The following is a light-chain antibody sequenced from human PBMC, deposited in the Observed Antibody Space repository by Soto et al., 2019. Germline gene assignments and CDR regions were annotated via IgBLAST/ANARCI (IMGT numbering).Light chain of an antibody. Sequence: EIVMTPSPVTLSVSPVERVTLSCRASQSVSSNLAWYQQKPGQAPSLLIYGAFTRATGIPARFSGTGSGTEFTLTISSLQSEDFAVYYCQQYNNWPPWTFGQGTKVDIK. CDR2: GAF. CDR3: QQYNNWPPWT. CDR1: QSVSSN. V-gene: IGKV3-15*01. J-gene: IGKJ1*01.